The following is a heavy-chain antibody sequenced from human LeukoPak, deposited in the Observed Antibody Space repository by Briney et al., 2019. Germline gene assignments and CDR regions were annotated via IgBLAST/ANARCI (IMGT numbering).Heavy chain of an antibody. Sequence: GGSLRLSCAASGFTFSSYSMNWVRQAPGKGLEWVSSISSSSSYIYYADSVKGRFTISRDNAKNSLCLQMNSLRAEDTAVYYCAKPMVRGAPDYWGQGTLVTVSS. V-gene: IGHV3-21*01. CDR2: ISSSSSYI. D-gene: IGHD3-10*01. J-gene: IGHJ4*02. CDR3: AKPMVRGAPDY. CDR1: GFTFSSYS.